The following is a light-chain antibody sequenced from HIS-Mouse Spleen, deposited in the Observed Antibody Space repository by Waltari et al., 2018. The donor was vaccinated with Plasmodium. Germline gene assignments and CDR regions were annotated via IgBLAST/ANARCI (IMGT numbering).Light chain of an antibody. CDR1: NLGYKY. CDR3: QAWDSSTVV. Sequence: SSELTQPPSVSVSPGQKASITCSGANLGYKYACWYQQKPGPSPVLVIYQDSKRPSGIPERFSGSNSWNTATLTISGTQAMDEADYYCQAWDSSTVVFGGGTKLTVL. V-gene: IGLV3-1*01. CDR2: QDS. J-gene: IGLJ2*01.